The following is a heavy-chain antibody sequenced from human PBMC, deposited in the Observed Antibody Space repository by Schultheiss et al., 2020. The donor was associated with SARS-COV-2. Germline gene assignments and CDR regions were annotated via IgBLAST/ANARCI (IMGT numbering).Heavy chain of an antibody. D-gene: IGHD3-22*01. CDR1: GGSISSYY. Sequence: SETLSLTCTVSGGSISSYYWGSIRQPAGKGLEWIGRIYTSGSTNYNPSLKSRVTMSVDTSKNQFSLKLSSVTAADTAVYYCAREDYDSSGYSMDVWGQGTTVTVSS. CDR3: AREDYDSSGYSMDV. J-gene: IGHJ6*02. CDR2: IYTSGST. V-gene: IGHV4-4*07.